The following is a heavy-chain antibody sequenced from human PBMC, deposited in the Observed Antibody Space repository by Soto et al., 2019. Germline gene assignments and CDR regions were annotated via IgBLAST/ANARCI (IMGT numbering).Heavy chain of an antibody. V-gene: IGHV3-30*18. D-gene: IGHD6-13*01. CDR2: ISFDGSNK. J-gene: IGHJ4*02. CDR1: GFTFSNYG. CDR3: AKCPRISSWYYFDF. Sequence: GGSLRLSCAASGFTFSNYGMHWVRQAPGKGLEWVAVISFDGSNKDYADSVKGRFTISRDNSKNTLYLQMNSLRAEDTAVYYCAKCPRISSWYYFDFWGQGTLVTVSS.